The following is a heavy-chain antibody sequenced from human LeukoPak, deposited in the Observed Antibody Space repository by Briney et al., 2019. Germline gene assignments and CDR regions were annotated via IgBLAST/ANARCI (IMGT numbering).Heavy chain of an antibody. D-gene: IGHD4-23*01. Sequence: SETLSLTCTVSGVSITSGTYYWTWIRQPAGKGLGWIGRIYYSGKTYYNPSLKSRVTISADTSNNQFSLKLRSVTAADTAVYYCARQNGGWQPLDYWGQGTLVTVSS. CDR1: GVSITSGTYY. CDR2: IYYSGKT. J-gene: IGHJ4*02. V-gene: IGHV4-39*01. CDR3: ARQNGGWQPLDY.